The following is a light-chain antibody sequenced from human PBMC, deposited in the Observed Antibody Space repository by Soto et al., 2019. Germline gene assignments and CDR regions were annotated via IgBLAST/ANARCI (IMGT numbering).Light chain of an antibody. CDR2: GAS. CDR3: QQYNNWPPKT. V-gene: IGKV3-15*01. Sequence: EIVMTQSPATLSVSPGERATLSCRASQSVSSNLAWYQQKPGQAPRLLIYGASTRATGIPARCSGSGSGTEFTLTISSLQSEDFAVYYCQQYNNWPPKTFGQGTKVEIQ. CDR1: QSVSSN. J-gene: IGKJ1*01.